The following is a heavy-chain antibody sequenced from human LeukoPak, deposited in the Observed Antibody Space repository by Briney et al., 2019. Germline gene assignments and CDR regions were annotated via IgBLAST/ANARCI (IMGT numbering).Heavy chain of an antibody. D-gene: IGHD3-10*01. V-gene: IGHV3-30*02. CDR2: IRYDRSVK. Sequence: GRSLRLSCAASGFTFSNYGMHWVRQAPGKGLEWVAFIRYDRSVKDYADSVKGRFTISRDNSNNTLYLQMNSLRAEDTAVYYCAKDRLMYGSGSYPLDYWGQGTLVTVSS. CDR1: GFTFSNYG. CDR3: AKDRLMYGSGSYPLDY. J-gene: IGHJ4*02.